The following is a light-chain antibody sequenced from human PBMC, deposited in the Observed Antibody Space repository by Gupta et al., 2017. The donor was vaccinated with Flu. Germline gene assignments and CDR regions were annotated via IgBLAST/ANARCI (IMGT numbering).Light chain of an antibody. CDR1: QTVLYNPNQRNY. CDR3: QQYHTIPWT. CDR2: WSS. Sequence: NCRSSQTVLYNPNQRNYLAWYQHKAGHPPRVLFYWSSTRQSGVPDRFSSGGSGTDFSLTITNLQAEDVAVYYCQQYHTIPWTFGQGPRVEIK. V-gene: IGKV4-1*01. J-gene: IGKJ1*01.